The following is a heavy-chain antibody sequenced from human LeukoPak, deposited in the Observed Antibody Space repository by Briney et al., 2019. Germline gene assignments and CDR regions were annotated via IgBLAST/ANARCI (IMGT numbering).Heavy chain of an antibody. CDR1: GGSISSYY. D-gene: IGHD1-7*01. J-gene: IGHJ5*02. CDR3: ARGNWNYASFWFAP. Sequence: SETLSLTCTASGGSISSYYWSWIGQPPGKGLEWIGYISYSGSTNYNPSLKSRVSISVETSKNQFSLKLSSVTAADTAVYYCARGNWNYASFWFAPWGQGTLVTVSS. CDR2: ISYSGST. V-gene: IGHV4-59*01.